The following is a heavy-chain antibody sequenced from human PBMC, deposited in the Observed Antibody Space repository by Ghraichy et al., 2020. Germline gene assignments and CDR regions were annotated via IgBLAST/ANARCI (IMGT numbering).Heavy chain of an antibody. CDR1: GGSISSYY. V-gene: IGHV4-59*08. CDR3: ARHQTVATWVVSGNYYYGMDV. Sequence: SETLSLTCTVSGGSISSYYWSWIRQPPGKGLEWIGYIYYSGSTNYNPSLKSRVTISVDTSKNQFSLKLSSVTAADTAVYYCARHQTVATWVVSGNYYYGMDVWGQGTTVTVSS. CDR2: IYYSGST. J-gene: IGHJ6*02. D-gene: IGHD5-12*01.